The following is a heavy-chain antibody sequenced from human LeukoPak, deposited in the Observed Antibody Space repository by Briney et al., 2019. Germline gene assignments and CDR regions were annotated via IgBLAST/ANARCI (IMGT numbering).Heavy chain of an antibody. V-gene: IGHV1-24*01. Sequence: ASVKVSCRVSGYTLTELSMHWVRQAPGKGLEWMGGFYPEDGETIYAQKFQGRVTMTEDTSTDTAYMELSSLRSEDTAVYYCATDLEGHGSGFIDAFDIWGQGTMVTVSS. D-gene: IGHD3-10*01. CDR3: ATDLEGHGSGFIDAFDI. CDR2: FYPEDGET. J-gene: IGHJ3*02. CDR1: GYTLTELS.